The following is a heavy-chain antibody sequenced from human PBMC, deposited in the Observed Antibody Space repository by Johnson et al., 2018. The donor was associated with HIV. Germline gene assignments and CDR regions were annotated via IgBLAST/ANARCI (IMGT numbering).Heavy chain of an antibody. D-gene: IGHD2-2*01. CDR1: GFTFSSYA. CDR3: ARVFPGRPSTPQAFVS. CDR2: IWYDGSNK. V-gene: IGHV3-30*19. J-gene: IGHJ3*02. Sequence: QLVESGGGVVQPGGSLRLSCAASGFTFSSYAMHWVRQAPGKGLEWVAVIWYDGSNKYYADSVKGRFTISRDNSKNTVYLQMNSLRAEDTAVYYCARVFPGRPSTPQAFVSWAQGTMVTVPS.